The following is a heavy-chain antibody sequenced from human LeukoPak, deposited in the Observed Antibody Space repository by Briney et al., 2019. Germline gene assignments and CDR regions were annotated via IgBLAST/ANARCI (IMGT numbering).Heavy chain of an antibody. CDR3: AKGDYSNYEDYFDY. V-gene: IGHV3-23*01. CDR2: ISGSGSST. CDR1: GFTFSSYA. D-gene: IGHD4-11*01. J-gene: IGHJ4*02. Sequence: GGSLRLSCAASGFTFSSYAMSWVRQAPGKGLEWVSAISGSGSSTYYADSVKGRFTISRDNSKNTLYLQMNSLIAEDTAVYYCAKGDYSNYEDYFDYWGQGTLVTVSS.